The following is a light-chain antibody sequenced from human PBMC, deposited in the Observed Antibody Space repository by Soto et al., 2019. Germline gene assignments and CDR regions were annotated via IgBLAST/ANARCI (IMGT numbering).Light chain of an antibody. CDR1: QSVSSS. CDR3: QQYNNWPPYT. CDR2: GAS. Sequence: EIVMTQSPGTLSVSPGERATLSCRAIQSVSSSLAWYQQRPGQAPRLLIYGASTRATGVPARFSGSGSGTECTLTITRLQSEYVAVYYCQQYNNWPPYTFGQGNKLQIK. V-gene: IGKV3-15*01. J-gene: IGKJ2*01.